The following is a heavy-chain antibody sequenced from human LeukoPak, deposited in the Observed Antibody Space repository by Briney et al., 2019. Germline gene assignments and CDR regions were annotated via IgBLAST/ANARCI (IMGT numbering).Heavy chain of an antibody. J-gene: IGHJ5*02. CDR2: IKQDGSEK. CDR1: GFTFSSYW. V-gene: IGHV3-7*01. D-gene: IGHD3-22*01. CDR3: ARDISATMIAGGWFDP. Sequence: GGSLRRSCAASGFTFSSYWMSWVRQAPGKGLEWVANIKQDGSEKYYVDSVKGRFTISRDNAKNSLYLQMNSLRAEDTAVYYCARDISATMIAGGWFDPWGQGTLVTVSS.